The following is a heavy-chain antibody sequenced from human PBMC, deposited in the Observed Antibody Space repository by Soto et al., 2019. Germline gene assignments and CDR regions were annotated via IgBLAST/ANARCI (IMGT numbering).Heavy chain of an antibody. Sequence: QVQLVESGGGVVQPGRSLRLSCAASGFTFSSYAIHWVRQAPGKWLEWVAVISSDGSNKFYADSVKGRFTISRDNSKNTLYLQMYSLRPEDTAVYYGARGHSSGWFYFDYWGQGTLVTVSS. V-gene: IGHV3-30*04. J-gene: IGHJ4*02. D-gene: IGHD6-19*01. CDR3: ARGHSSGWFYFDY. CDR1: GFTFSSYA. CDR2: ISSDGSNK.